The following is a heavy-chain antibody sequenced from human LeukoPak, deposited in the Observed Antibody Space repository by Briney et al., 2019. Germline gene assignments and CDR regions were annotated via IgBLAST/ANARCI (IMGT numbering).Heavy chain of an antibody. J-gene: IGHJ3*02. CDR1: GFTVSSNY. CDR2: IYSGGST. Sequence: GGSLRLSCAASGFTVSSNYMSWVRQAPGKGLEWVSVIYSGGSTYYADSVKGRFTISRDNSKNTLYLQMNSLRAEDTAVYYCASLIVVVPAAILQFDAFDIWGQGTTVTVSS. D-gene: IGHD2-2*01. CDR3: ASLIVVVPAAILQFDAFDI. V-gene: IGHV3-66*01.